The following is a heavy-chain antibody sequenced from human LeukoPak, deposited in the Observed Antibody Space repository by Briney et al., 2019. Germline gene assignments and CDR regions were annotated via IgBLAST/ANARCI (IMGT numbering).Heavy chain of an antibody. D-gene: IGHD5-18*01. Sequence: SSETLSLTCAVYGGSFSGYYWSWIRQPPGKGLEWIGEINHSGSTNYNLSLKSRVTISVDTSKNQFSLKLSSVTAADTAVYYCAGGGYSYVVDYWGQGTLVTVSS. CDR1: GGSFSGYY. CDR3: AGGGYSYVVDY. CDR2: INHSGST. J-gene: IGHJ4*02. V-gene: IGHV4-34*01.